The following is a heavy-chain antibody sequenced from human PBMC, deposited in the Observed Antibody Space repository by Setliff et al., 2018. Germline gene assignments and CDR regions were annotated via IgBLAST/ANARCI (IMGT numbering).Heavy chain of an antibody. Sequence: PGESLKISCAASGFVFGTYGMHWVRQAPGRGLEWVTFIWSDGTNKYYADSVKGRFTISKDNSKNTLYLQMNSLRTEDTAVYYCAKRKGIAALDYWGQGTLVTVSS. CDR3: AKRKGIAALDY. CDR1: GFVFGTYG. CDR2: IWSDGTNK. D-gene: IGHD2-15*01. V-gene: IGHV3-30*02. J-gene: IGHJ4*02.